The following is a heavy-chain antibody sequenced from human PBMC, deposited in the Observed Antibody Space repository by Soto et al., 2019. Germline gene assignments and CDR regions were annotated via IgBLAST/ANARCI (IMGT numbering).Heavy chain of an antibody. D-gene: IGHD1-26*01. CDR2: IYHSGST. CDR1: GGSISSGGYS. J-gene: IGHJ5*02. CDR3: ARVREPLTGGPWFDP. Sequence: SETLSLTCAVSGGSISSGGYSWSWIRQPPGKGLEWIGYIYHSGSTYYNPSLKSRVTISVDRSKNQFSLKLSSVTAADTAVYYCARVREPLTGGPWFDPWGQGTLVTSP. V-gene: IGHV4-30-2*01.